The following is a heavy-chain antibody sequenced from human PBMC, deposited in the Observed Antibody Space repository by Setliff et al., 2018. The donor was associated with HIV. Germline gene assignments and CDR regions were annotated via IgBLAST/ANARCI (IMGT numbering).Heavy chain of an antibody. J-gene: IGHJ3*02. CDR1: GASINSHY. CDR3: SRKEKGGAFDI. V-gene: IGHV4-59*11. Sequence: SETLSLTCTVSGASINSHYWNWVRQSPAKGMEWIGYYYNGGTSYNPSLQSRVTISVDTPKNQFSLHLNSVTAAYTAVSYCSRKEKGGAFDIWGLGTLVTVSS. CDR2: YYNGGT.